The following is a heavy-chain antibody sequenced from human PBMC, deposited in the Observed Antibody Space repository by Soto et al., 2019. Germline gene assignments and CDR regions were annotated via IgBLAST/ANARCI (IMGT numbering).Heavy chain of an antibody. J-gene: IGHJ4*02. Sequence: GSLRLSCAASGFTFSSYAINWVRQAPGKGLEWVSAITPSGDNTYYADSVKGRFTISRDNSRNTLYLQMTSLRADDTAVYYCAKSGSHSYFDYWGQGTLVTVSS. D-gene: IGHD1-26*01. CDR2: ITPSGDNT. CDR3: AKSGSHSYFDY. CDR1: GFTFSSYA. V-gene: IGHV3-23*01.